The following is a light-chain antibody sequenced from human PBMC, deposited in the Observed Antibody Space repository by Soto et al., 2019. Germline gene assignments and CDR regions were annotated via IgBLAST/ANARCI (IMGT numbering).Light chain of an antibody. CDR1: QSVKSN. J-gene: IGKJ1*01. Sequence: EIVMTQSPATLSVSPGERATLSCRASQSVKSNLAWYQQKPGQAHRLLFYDASTRATGIQARFSGSGSGTEFTLTIRSLQSEDFAVYYCNQYNSLPRTFGHGTKVDIK. V-gene: IGKV3-15*01. CDR2: DAS. CDR3: NQYNSLPRT.